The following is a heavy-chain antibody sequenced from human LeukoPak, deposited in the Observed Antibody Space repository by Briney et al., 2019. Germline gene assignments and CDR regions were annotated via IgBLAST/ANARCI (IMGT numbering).Heavy chain of an antibody. V-gene: IGHV3-33*01. CDR1: GFTFSNYG. J-gene: IGHJ4*02. CDR2: IWFDGINK. D-gene: IGHD5-12*01. CDR3: ARDRGVAAHLDY. Sequence: GGSLRLSCAASGFTFSNYGMHWVRQAPGKGLEWVAVIWFDGINKYYADYVRGRFTISRDNSKSTLYLQMSSLRAEDTAVYYCARDRGVAAHLDYWGKGTLVPVS.